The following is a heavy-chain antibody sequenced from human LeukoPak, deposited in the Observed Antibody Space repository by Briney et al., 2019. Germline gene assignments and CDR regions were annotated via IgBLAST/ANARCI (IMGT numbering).Heavy chain of an antibody. CDR1: GGSVSGASLY. J-gene: IGHJ5*02. CDR3: ARDPHGADA. CDR2: IYYTGST. V-gene: IGHV4-61*01. D-gene: IGHD4/OR15-4a*01. Sequence: SETLSLSCTVSGGSVSGASLYWSWTRQPPGKGLEWLLYIYYTGSTNYSPSLTRRATISADTSKIQISLKLSSVTAADTAVYYCARDPHGADAWGQGTLVTVSS.